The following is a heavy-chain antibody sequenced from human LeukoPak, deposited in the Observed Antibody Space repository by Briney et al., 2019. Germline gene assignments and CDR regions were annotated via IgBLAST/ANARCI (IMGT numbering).Heavy chain of an antibody. CDR1: GYTFTGYY. CDR2: INPNSGGT. V-gene: IGHV1-2*02. CDR3: AREISMYYYDSSGYSNWFDP. J-gene: IGHJ5*02. Sequence: ASLKFSCKASGYTFTGYYMHWGRQAPGQGLEWMGWINPNSGGTNYAQKFQGRVTMTRDTSISTAYMELSRLRSDDTAVYYCAREISMYYYDSSGYSNWFDPWGQGTLVTVSS. D-gene: IGHD3-22*01.